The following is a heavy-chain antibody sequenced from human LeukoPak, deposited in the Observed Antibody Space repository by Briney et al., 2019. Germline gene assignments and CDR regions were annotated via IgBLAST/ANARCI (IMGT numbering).Heavy chain of an antibody. V-gene: IGHV3-30*02. J-gene: IGHJ6*03. CDR2: IRYDGSNK. CDR1: GFTFSSYG. Sequence: GGSLRLSCAASGFTFSSYGMHWVRQAPGKGLEWVAFIRYDGSNKYYADSVKGRFTISRDNSKNTLYLQMNSLRAEDTAAYYCAKDRCSSTSCYGGGFYYYYMDVWGKGTTVTVSS. CDR3: AKDRCSSTSCYGGGFYYYYMDV. D-gene: IGHD2-2*01.